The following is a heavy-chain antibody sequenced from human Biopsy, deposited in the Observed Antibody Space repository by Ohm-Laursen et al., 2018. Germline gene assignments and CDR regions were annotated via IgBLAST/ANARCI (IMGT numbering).Heavy chain of an antibody. J-gene: IGHJ6*02. V-gene: IGHV4-61*09. Sequence: SETLSLTCTVSGVSINGGRYYWSWIRQPAGKGLEWIGHTYKGGNTNHNPSLKSRVSMSVDTSKNQLSLTLRSVTAADTAVYYCARDLPSSYYYAMDVWGQGTTVTVPS. CDR1: GVSINGGRYY. CDR3: ARDLPSSYYYAMDV. CDR2: TYKGGNT.